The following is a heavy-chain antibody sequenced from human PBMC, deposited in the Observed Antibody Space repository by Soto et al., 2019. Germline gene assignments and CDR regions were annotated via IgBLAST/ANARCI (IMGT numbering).Heavy chain of an antibody. CDR2: INAGNGNT. CDR1: GYTFTGYA. D-gene: IGHD6-19*01. V-gene: IGHV1-3*01. J-gene: IGHJ4*02. Sequence: ASVKVSCKASGYTFTGYAIRWVRQAPGQRLEWMGWINAGNGNTKYSQKFQGRVTITRDTSAGTAYMELSSLRSEDTAVYYCARAVAVPADFDYWGLGTLVTVSS. CDR3: ARAVAVPADFDY.